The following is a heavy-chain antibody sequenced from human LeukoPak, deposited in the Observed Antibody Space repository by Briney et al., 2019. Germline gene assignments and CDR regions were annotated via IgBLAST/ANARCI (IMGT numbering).Heavy chain of an antibody. CDR3: ARDRITVTGSTWFDP. CDR2: ITSSGTTI. Sequence: GGSLRLSCAASGFTFSNYEMNWVRQAPGKGLEWLSYITSSGTTIYYADSVNGRFTISRDNSKNSLYLQMNSLTAEDTAVYYCARDRITVTGSTWFDPWGQGTLVTVSS. V-gene: IGHV3-48*03. J-gene: IGHJ5*02. CDR1: GFTFSNYE. D-gene: IGHD6-19*01.